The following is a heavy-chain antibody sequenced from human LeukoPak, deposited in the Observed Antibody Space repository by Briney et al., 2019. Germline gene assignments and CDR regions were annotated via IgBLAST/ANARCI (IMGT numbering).Heavy chain of an antibody. CDR3: ARLILWETSNAFDI. J-gene: IGHJ3*02. V-gene: IGHV3-7*03. D-gene: IGHD1-26*01. CDR2: IKPDESRI. Sequence: GGSLRLSCISSGLTYNRDWMGWLRQAPGKGLEWLAHIKPDESRIFYADSVKGRFVISRDNAKNSVYLQMNSLRAEDTAVYFCARLILWETSNAFDIWGQGTMVTVSS. CDR1: GLTYNRDW.